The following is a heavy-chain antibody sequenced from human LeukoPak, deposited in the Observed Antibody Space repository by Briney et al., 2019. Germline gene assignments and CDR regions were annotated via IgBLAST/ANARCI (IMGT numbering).Heavy chain of an antibody. CDR1: GYTFTSYY. J-gene: IGHJ2*01. CDR3: ARARPTNWYFDL. CDR2: INPSGGST. Sequence: ASVKVSCKAPGYTFTSYYMHWVRQAPGQGLEWMGIINPSGGSTSYAQKFQGRVTMTRDTSTSTVYMELSSLRSEDTAVYYCARARPTNWYFDLWGRGTLVTVSS. V-gene: IGHV1-46*01. D-gene: IGHD5-12*01.